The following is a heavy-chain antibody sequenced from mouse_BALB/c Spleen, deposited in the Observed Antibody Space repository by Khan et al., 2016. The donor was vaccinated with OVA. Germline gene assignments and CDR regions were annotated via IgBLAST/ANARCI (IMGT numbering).Heavy chain of an antibody. V-gene: IGHV5-6*01. CDR2: ISNGGSYT. Sequence: EVELVESGGDLVKPGGSLKLSCEASGFTFSSYGMSWVRQTPDKRLEWVATISNGGSYTYYPDSVKGRLTISRDNAKNTLYLQMSSLKSEDTAMYYCARHRFTSAAAWFAYWGQGTLVTVSA. CDR3: ARHRFTSAAAWFAY. CDR1: GFTFSSYG. D-gene: IGHD1-2*01. J-gene: IGHJ3*01.